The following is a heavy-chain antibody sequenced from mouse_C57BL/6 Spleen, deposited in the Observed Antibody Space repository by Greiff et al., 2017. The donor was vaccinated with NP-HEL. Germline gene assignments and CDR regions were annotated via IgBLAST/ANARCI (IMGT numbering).Heavy chain of an antibody. CDR1: GYTFTGYW. Sequence: VQLQQSGAELMKPGASVKLSCKATGYTFTGYWIEWVKQRPGHGLEWIGEILPGSGSTNYNDKFKGKATFTADTSSNTAYMQLSSLTTEDSAIYYCARKESNSRIYYAMDYWGQGTSVTVSS. D-gene: IGHD2-5*01. CDR3: ARKESNSRIYYAMDY. CDR2: ILPGSGST. J-gene: IGHJ4*01. V-gene: IGHV1-9*01.